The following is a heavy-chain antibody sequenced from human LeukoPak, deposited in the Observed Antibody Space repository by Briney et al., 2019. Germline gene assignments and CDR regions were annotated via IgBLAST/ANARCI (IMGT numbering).Heavy chain of an antibody. CDR2: ISGSGGST. CDR1: GFXFSSYA. Sequence: GGSLRLSCAASGFXFSSYAMSWVRQAPGKGLEWVSAISGSGGSTYYADSVKGRFTISRDNAKNSLYLQMNSLRAEDTAVYYCARSLDTAMVDYWGQGTLVTVSS. V-gene: IGHV3-23*01. CDR3: ARSLDTAMVDY. D-gene: IGHD5-18*01. J-gene: IGHJ4*02.